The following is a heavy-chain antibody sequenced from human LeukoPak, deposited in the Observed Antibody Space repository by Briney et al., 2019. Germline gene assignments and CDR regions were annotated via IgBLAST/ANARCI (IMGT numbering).Heavy chain of an antibody. CDR3: ARAPRSPGYCTNGVCPGAYDYFDY. CDR1: GGTFSSYA. V-gene: IGHV1-69*05. Sequence: SVNVSCKASGGTFSSYAISWVRPAPGQGLEWMGGIIPIFGTANYAQKFQGRVTITTDESTSTAYMELSSLRSEDTAVYYCARAPRSPGYCTNGVCPGAYDYFDYWGQGTLVTVSS. J-gene: IGHJ4*02. D-gene: IGHD2-8*01. CDR2: IIPIFGTA.